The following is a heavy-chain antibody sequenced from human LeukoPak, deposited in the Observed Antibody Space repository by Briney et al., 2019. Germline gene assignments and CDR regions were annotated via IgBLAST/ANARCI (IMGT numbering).Heavy chain of an antibody. J-gene: IGHJ6*02. CDR3: ATWAFYHGLDV. CDR1: GFAVSNNY. Sequence: GGSLRLSCAASGFAVSNNYMSWVRQAPGKGLEWVAVIYDGGHTDYADSVKGRFTISRDNSKNSLYLQVNSLRTDDTALYYCATWAFYHGLDVWGQGSTVTVSS. V-gene: IGHV3-53*05. D-gene: IGHD2/OR15-2a*01. CDR2: IYDGGHT.